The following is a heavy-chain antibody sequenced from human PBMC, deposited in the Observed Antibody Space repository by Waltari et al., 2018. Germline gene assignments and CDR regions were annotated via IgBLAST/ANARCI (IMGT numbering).Heavy chain of an antibody. D-gene: IGHD1-26*01. V-gene: IGHV4-61*02. Sequence: QLQLQESGPGLVKPSQTLSLTCPVSGASTRSGRDYWRLIRQPAGKGLEWIGRIYTRGSTNYSPSLKSRVTISVDTSKNQFSLKLSSVTAADTAVYYCARDSGTPYNWFDPWGQGTLVTVSS. CDR3: ARDSGTPYNWFDP. J-gene: IGHJ5*02. CDR2: IYTRGST. CDR1: GASTRSGRDY.